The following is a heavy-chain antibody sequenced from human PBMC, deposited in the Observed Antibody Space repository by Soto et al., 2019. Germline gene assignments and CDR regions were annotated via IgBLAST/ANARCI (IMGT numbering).Heavy chain of an antibody. CDR1: VGSFSSNS. J-gene: IGHJ4*02. D-gene: IGHD1-26*01. V-gene: IGHV1-69*02. CDR2: ILPILDVA. Sequence: QVHLVQSGAEVKKPGSSVKISCRASVGSFSSNSLKWVRQAPGQGLEWMGRILPILDVANYAQKFQGRVTITADKSTSSAYMELNNLRSEDTAVYYWASGFNTRLDYWGQGTVVIVSS. CDR3: ASGFNTRLDY.